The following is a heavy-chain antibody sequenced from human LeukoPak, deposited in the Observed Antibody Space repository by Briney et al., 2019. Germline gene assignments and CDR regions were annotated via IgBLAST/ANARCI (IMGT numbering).Heavy chain of an antibody. J-gene: IGHJ3*02. CDR2: IYPGDSDT. Sequence: ESLKISCKGSGYSFTSYWIGWVRQMPGKGLEWMGIIYPGDSDTRYSPSFQGQVTISADKSISTAYLQWSSLKASDTAMYYCASTTYYYDSSAFDAFDICGQGTMVTVSS. CDR3: ASTTYYYDSSAFDAFDI. CDR1: GYSFTSYW. D-gene: IGHD3-22*01. V-gene: IGHV5-51*01.